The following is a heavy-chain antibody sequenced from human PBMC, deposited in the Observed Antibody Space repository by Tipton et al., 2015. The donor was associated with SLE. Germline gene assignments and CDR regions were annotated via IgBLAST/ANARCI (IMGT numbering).Heavy chain of an antibody. J-gene: IGHJ5*02. CDR3: ARAQRLVRWFDP. CDR1: GGSISSYY. CDR2: IYYSGST. D-gene: IGHD6-13*01. V-gene: IGHV4-59*12. Sequence: TLCLTCTVSGGSISSYYWSWIRQPPGKGLEWIGYIYYSGSTNYNPSLKSRVTISVDTSKNQFSLKVSSVTAADTAVYYCARAQRLVRWFDPWGQGTLVTVSS.